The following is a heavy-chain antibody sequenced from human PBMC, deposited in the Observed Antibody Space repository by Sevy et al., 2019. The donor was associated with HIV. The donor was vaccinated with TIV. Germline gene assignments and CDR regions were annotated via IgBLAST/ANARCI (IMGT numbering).Heavy chain of an antibody. CDR2: IYHSWST. D-gene: IGHD6-19*01. J-gene: IGHJ4*02. Sequence: SETLSLTCAVSGGSISSGCYSWSWIRQPPGKGLEWIGYIYHSWSTYYNPSLKSRVTISVDRSKNQFSLKLSSVTAADTAVYYCAGTRYSSGWTWEFDYWGQGTLVTVSS. CDR3: AGTRYSSGWTWEFDY. CDR1: GGSISSGCYS. V-gene: IGHV4-30-2*01.